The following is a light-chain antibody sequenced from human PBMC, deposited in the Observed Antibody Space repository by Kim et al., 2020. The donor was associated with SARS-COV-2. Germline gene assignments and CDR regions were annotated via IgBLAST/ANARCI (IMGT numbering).Light chain of an antibody. CDR1: RIGTKS. CDR3: QVWDSNSDHVV. J-gene: IGLJ3*02. V-gene: IGLV3-21*04. CDR2: SDR. Sequence: APGQTAGITCGGSRIGTKSVPWYQQRPGQAPVVVIYSDRERPSGIPERFSGSNSGSTATLTLSGVEAGDEADYYCQVWDSNSDHVVFGGGTQLTVL.